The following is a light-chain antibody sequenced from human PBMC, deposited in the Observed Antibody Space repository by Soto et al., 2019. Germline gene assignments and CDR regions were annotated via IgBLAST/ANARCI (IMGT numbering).Light chain of an antibody. Sequence: QSALTQAPSVSGAPGQRVTISCTGSSSNIGAGYDVHWYQQLPGTAPKLLIYGNSNRPSGVPDRFSGSKYGTSASLAITGLQAEDEADYYCKSYDSSLSGYVFGTGTKVTVL. V-gene: IGLV1-40*01. CDR1: SSNIGAGYD. J-gene: IGLJ1*01. CDR2: GNS. CDR3: KSYDSSLSGYV.